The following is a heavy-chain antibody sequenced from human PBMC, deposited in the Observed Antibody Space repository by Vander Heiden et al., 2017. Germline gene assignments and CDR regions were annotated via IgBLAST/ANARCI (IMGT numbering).Heavy chain of an antibody. CDR1: GFTLDSYG. V-gene: IGHV3-33*06. Sequence: QVQLVESGGGVGQPGRSLRLSCAASGFTLDSYGMHWVRQAPGKGLEWVAVIWYDGSNENYANSVKGRFTISRDDSKNTLYLQMNSLGVEDTAVYYCANFEMGATHWGQGTLVTVSS. J-gene: IGHJ4*02. CDR2: IWYDGSNE. CDR3: ANFEMGATH. D-gene: IGHD3-16*01.